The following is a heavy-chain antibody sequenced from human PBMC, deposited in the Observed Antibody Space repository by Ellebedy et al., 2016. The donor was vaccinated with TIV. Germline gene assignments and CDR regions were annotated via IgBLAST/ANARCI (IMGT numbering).Heavy chain of an antibody. J-gene: IGHJ4*02. CDR3: ARDAAGNGGKLDY. V-gene: IGHV3-53*01. D-gene: IGHD4-23*01. CDR2: IFSAADGGET. Sequence: GESLKISCAASGFTVTTNYMNWVRQAPGKGLEWVSVIFSAADGGETHYADSVKGRFTISRDSSKNTLYLQMNSLRAEDTAVYYCARDAAGNGGKLDYWGQGALATVSS. CDR1: GFTVTTNY.